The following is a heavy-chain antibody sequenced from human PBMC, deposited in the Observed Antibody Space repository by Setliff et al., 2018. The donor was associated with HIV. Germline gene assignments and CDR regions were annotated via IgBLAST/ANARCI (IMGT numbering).Heavy chain of an antibody. CDR2: ITHSGST. J-gene: IGHJ4*02. CDR3: ARGRKKTLAVSGTRYFDF. D-gene: IGHD6-19*01. Sequence: PSETLSLTCAVYGGSFTDFYWTFIRQSPGKGPEWIGEITHSGSTTYDPSLKSRITVSVDTSKNQFSLKLTSVTAADMGVYYCARGRKKTLAVSGTRYFDFWGQGTLVTVSS. CDR1: GGSFTDFY. V-gene: IGHV4-34*01.